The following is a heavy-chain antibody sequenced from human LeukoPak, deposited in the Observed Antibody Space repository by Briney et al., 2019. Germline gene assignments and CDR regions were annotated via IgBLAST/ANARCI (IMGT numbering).Heavy chain of an antibody. CDR3: LVPAAIGYGMDV. Sequence: QTGGSLRLSCAASGFTFSSYAMHWVRQAPGKGLEWVAVISYDGSNKYYADSVKGRFTISRDNSKNTLYLQMNSLRAEDTAVYYCLVPAAIGYGMDVWGQGTTATVSS. J-gene: IGHJ6*02. D-gene: IGHD2-2*02. CDR1: GFTFSSYA. CDR2: ISYDGSNK. V-gene: IGHV3-30-3*01.